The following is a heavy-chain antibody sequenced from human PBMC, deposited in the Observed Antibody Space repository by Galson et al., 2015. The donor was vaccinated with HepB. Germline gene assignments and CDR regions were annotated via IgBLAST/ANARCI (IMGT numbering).Heavy chain of an antibody. V-gene: IGHV3-43*01. D-gene: IGHD6-6*01. CDR1: GFTFDDYT. J-gene: IGHJ4*02. CDR3: VRSIAARHVTSSKDYFDY. Sequence: SLRLSCAASGFTFDDYTMHWVRQAPGKGLEWVSLISWDGGSTYYADSVKGRFTISRDNSKNSLYLQMNSLRTEDTALYYCVRSIAARHVTSSKDYFDYWGQGTLVTVSS. CDR2: ISWDGGST.